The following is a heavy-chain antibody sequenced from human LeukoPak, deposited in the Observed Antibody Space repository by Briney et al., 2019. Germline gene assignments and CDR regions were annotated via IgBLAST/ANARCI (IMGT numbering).Heavy chain of an antibody. CDR2: VFYNGAT. V-gene: IGHV4-39*07. CDR1: GGSISSSIYY. J-gene: IGHJ3*02. CDR3: ASHYRYAFDI. D-gene: IGHD3-16*02. Sequence: SETLSLTCIVSGGSISSSIYYWAWVRQPPGKGLEWIGTVFYNGATQYSPSLRSRVTISIDTSTNQFSLKLTSVTAADTALYYCASHYRYAFDIWGQGTMVTVSS.